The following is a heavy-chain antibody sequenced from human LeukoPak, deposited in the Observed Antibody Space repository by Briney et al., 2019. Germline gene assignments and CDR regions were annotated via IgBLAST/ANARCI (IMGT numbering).Heavy chain of an antibody. CDR2: IYYSGST. J-gene: IGHJ5*02. Sequence: SETLSLTCTVSGGSISSSSYYGGWIRQPPGKGLEWIGSIYYSGSTYYNPSLKSRVTISVDTSKNQFSLKLSSVTAADTAVYYCARGGEYSSSSPNWFDPWGQGTLVTVSS. CDR1: GGSISSSSYY. V-gene: IGHV4-39*07. CDR3: ARGGEYSSSSPNWFDP. D-gene: IGHD6-6*01.